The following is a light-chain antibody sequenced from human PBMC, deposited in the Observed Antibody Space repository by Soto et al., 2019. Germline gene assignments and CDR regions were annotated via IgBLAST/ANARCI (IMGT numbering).Light chain of an antibody. CDR1: QSISNW. CDR2: DAS. J-gene: IGKJ3*01. Sequence: DIQMTQSPSTLSASVGDRVTITCRASQSISNWLAWYQQKPGKAPKLLIYDASTLESGVPSRFSGSGSGTDFTLTISSLQPDDFATYYCQQYNSYPLFGPGTEVDIK. V-gene: IGKV1-5*01. CDR3: QQYNSYPL.